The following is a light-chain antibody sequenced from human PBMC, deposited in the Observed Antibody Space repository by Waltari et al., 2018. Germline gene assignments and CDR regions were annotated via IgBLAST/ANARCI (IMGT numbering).Light chain of an antibody. CDR3: QQYNSYSII. J-gene: IGKJ1*01. CDR2: KAS. Sequence: DIQMTQSPSTLSASVGDRVTITCRASQSIGNWLAWYQQKPGKAPKLLIYKASILESGVPSRFSGRGSGTEFTLTISSLQPDDFATYYCQQYNSYSIIFGQGTKVESK. V-gene: IGKV1-5*03. CDR1: QSIGNW.